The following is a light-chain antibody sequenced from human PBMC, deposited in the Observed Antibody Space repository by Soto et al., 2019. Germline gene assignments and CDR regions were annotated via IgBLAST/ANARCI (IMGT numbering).Light chain of an antibody. CDR3: AAWDDSLSGGV. CDR2: RYN. V-gene: IGLV1-47*01. Sequence: QSVLTQPPSASGTPGQRVTISCSGSSSNIGSNYVYWYQQLPGTAPKLLIYRYNQRPSGVPDRFSGSKSGTSASLAISGLRSEDEADYYCAAWDDSLSGGVFGGGTQLTVL. CDR1: SSNIGSNY. J-gene: IGLJ2*01.